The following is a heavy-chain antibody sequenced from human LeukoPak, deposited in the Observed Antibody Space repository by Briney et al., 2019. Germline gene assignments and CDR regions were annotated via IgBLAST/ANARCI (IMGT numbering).Heavy chain of an antibody. V-gene: IGHV1-69*04. CDR3: ARDAVTRLGGDYYYYGMDV. D-gene: IGHD3-16*01. CDR2: IIPILGIA. Sequence: APVKVSCKASGGTFSSYAISWVRQAPGQGLEWMGRIIPILGIAKYAQKFQGRVTITADKSTSTAYMELSSLRSEDTAVYYCARDAVTRLGGDYYYYGMDVWGQGTTVTVSS. CDR1: GGTFSSYA. J-gene: IGHJ6*02.